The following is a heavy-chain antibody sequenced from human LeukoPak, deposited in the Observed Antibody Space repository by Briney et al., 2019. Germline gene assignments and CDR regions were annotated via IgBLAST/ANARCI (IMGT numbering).Heavy chain of an antibody. J-gene: IGHJ4*02. CDR1: GYTFTGYY. V-gene: IGHV1-2*02. Sequence: GASVKVSCKASGYTFTGYYMHWVRQAPGQGLEWMGWINPNSGGTNYAQMFQGRVTMTRDTSISTAYMELSRLRSDDTAVYFCARLNYGSGSYPSLFDYWGQGTLVTVSS. D-gene: IGHD3-10*01. CDR3: ARLNYGSGSYPSLFDY. CDR2: INPNSGGT.